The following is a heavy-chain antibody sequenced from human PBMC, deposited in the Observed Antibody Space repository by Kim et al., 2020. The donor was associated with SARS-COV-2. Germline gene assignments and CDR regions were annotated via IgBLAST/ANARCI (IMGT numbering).Heavy chain of an antibody. V-gene: IGHV4-59*09. D-gene: IGHD1-26*01. Sequence: NYTPSLRSRVTISVDTSKNQFSLKLSSVTAADTAVYYCARGCSGSYYFDYWGQGTLVTVSS. CDR3: ARGCSGSYYFDY. J-gene: IGHJ4*02.